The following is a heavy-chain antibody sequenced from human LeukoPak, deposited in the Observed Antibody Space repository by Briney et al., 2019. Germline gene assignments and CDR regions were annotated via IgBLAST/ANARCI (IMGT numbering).Heavy chain of an antibody. Sequence: GASVKVSCKASGYTFTGYYMHWVRQAPGQGLEWMGWINPNSGDTNYAQNFQGRVTMTRDTSIRTAYLELSGLRSDDTAVYYCAKNPYEYYFDYWGPGTLVTVSS. CDR1: GYTFTGYY. J-gene: IGHJ4*02. CDR2: INPNSGDT. V-gene: IGHV1-2*02. CDR3: AKNPYEYYFDY. D-gene: IGHD5-12*01.